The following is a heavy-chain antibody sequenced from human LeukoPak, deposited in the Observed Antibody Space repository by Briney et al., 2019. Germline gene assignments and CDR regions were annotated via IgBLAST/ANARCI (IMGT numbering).Heavy chain of an antibody. CDR1: GGSISSSSYY. D-gene: IGHD6-25*01. CDR3: ARLRYSSGWQPLDY. V-gene: IGHV4-39*01. Sequence: SETLSLTCTVSGGSISSSSYYWGWIRQPPGKGLERIGSIYYSGITYYNPSLESRVSISVDTSKNQFSLKLSSVTAADTAVYYCARLRYSSGWQPLDYWGQGTQVTVSS. CDR2: IYYSGIT. J-gene: IGHJ4*02.